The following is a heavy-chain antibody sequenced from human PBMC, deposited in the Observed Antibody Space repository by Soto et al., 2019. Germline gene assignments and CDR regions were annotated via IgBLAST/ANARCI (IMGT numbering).Heavy chain of an antibody. J-gene: IGHJ5*02. CDR3: ARSFLPRYSVYDYNIFWFDP. Sequence: KPSETLSLTCTVSGGSISSGGYYWSWIRQHPGKGLEWSGYIYDSGSTYYNPSLKSRVTMSVDTSKNQFSLKLSSVTAADTAVYYCARSFLPRYSVYDYNIFWFDPWGQGTLVTVSS. D-gene: IGHD5-12*01. CDR1: GGSISSGGYY. V-gene: IGHV4-31*03. CDR2: IYDSGST.